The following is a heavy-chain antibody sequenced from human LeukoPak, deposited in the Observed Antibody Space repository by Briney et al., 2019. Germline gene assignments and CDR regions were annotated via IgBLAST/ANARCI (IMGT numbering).Heavy chain of an antibody. CDR2: IRYDGSIK. D-gene: IGHD1-26*01. Sequence: PGGSLRLSCAASGFTFRNYGMHWVRLAPGKGLEWVAFIRYDGSIKYYVDSVKGRFTVSRDNSKNTLYLQMNSLRAEDTAVYYCAKDSGSFDYWGQGTLVTVSS. CDR3: AKDSGSFDY. V-gene: IGHV3-30*02. J-gene: IGHJ4*02. CDR1: GFTFRNYG.